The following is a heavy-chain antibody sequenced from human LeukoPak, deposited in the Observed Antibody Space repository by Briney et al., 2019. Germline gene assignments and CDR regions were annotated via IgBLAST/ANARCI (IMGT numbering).Heavy chain of an antibody. CDR3: AKDPGTITMIVVVSLDY. J-gene: IGHJ4*02. V-gene: IGHV3-23*01. Sequence: GGSLRLSCAASGFTFSSYAMSWVRQAPGKGLEWVSAISGSGGSTYYADSVKGRFTISRDNSKNTLYLQMNSLRAEDTAVYYCAKDPGTITMIVVVSLDYWGQGTLVTVSS. CDR2: ISGSGGST. CDR1: GFTFSSYA. D-gene: IGHD3-22*01.